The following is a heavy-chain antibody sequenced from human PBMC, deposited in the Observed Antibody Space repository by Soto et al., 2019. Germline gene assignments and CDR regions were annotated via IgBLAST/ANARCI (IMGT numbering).Heavy chain of an antibody. CDR1: GYSFTSYW. CDR3: ATHYYDGSGTHAFAI. Sequence: PGESLKISCKVSGYSFTSYWICWVLQMPGKGLEWMGIIYPGDSDPRYSPSFQGQVTISADKSISTAYLQWSSLKASDTAMYYCATHYYDGSGTHAFAIRGQGTMVTVSS. CDR2: IYPGDSDP. D-gene: IGHD3-22*01. J-gene: IGHJ3*02. V-gene: IGHV5-51*01.